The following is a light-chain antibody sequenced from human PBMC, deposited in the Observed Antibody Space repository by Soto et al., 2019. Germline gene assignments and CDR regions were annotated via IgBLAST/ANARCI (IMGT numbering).Light chain of an antibody. V-gene: IGKV1-39*01. CDR2: AAS. CDR3: QQSSIAPIT. J-gene: IGKJ5*01. CDR1: QSIKTY. Sequence: IQFTYFPASLSPPVADRAAIICRTSQSIKTYLNWYQQKPGRAPNLLIYAASSLQSGIPSRFTGSGAGTDFTLTITGLQPEDFATYYCQQSSIAPITFGQGTRLEIK.